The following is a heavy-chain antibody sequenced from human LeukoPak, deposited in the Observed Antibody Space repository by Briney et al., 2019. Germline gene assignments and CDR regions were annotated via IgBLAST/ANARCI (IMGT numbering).Heavy chain of an antibody. V-gene: IGHV3-74*01. CDR3: ARDSAWTTFDL. Sequence: GSLRLSCAASGFTFSSYWMHWVRQAPGKGLVWASRMNSDGSRTSYADSVKGRFTISRDNAKNTLYLQMNSLRAEDTAVYYCARDSAWTTFDLWGRGTLVTVSS. CDR2: MNSDGSRT. D-gene: IGHD3/OR15-3a*01. CDR1: GFTFSSYW. J-gene: IGHJ2*01.